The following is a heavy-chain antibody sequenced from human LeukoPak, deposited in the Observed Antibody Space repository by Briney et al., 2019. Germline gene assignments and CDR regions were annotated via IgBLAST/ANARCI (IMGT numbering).Heavy chain of an antibody. CDR1: GFTFSSYS. CDR2: ISSSSSYI. Sequence: PGGSLRLSCAASGFTFSSYSMSWVRQAPGKGLEWVSSISSSSSYIYYADSVKGRFTISRDNAKNSLYLQMNSLRAEDTAVYYCATAVVSIFDPWGQGTLVTVSS. CDR3: ATAVVSIFDP. V-gene: IGHV3-21*01. D-gene: IGHD2-15*01. J-gene: IGHJ5*02.